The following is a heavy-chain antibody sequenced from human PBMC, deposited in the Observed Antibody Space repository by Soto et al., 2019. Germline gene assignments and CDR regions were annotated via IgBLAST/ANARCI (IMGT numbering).Heavy chain of an antibody. CDR1: GFIFSYYE. CDR2: ISSAGTTI. V-gene: IGHV3-48*03. J-gene: IGHJ5*02. CDR3: ARDTWFDP. Sequence: VQLVESGGGLVQPGGSLRRSCAASGFIFSYYEMNWVRQAPGKGLEWVSYISSAGTTIDYAESVRGRFTISRDNAKNSLYLQMDSLTDEDTGVYYCARDTWFDPWGQGTLVTVSS.